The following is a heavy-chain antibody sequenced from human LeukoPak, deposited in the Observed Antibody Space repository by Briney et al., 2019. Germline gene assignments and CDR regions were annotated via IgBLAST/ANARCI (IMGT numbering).Heavy chain of an antibody. CDR1: GGSLSGYY. CDR3: AGDSSGWYSY. V-gene: IGHV4-34*01. D-gene: IGHD6-19*01. Sequence: SETLSLTCAVYGGSLSGYYWSWIRQPPGKGLEWIGEINHSGSTNYNPSLKSRVTISVDTSKNQFSLKLSSVTAADTAVYYCAGDSSGWYSYWGQGTLVTVSS. CDR2: INHSGST. J-gene: IGHJ4*02.